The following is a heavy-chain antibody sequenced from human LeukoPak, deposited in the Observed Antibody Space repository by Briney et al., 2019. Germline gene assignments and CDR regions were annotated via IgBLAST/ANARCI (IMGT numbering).Heavy chain of an antibody. D-gene: IGHD3-9*01. Sequence: ASVKVSCKVSGYTLTELSMHWVRQAPGKGLEWMGGFDPEDGETIYAQKFQGRVTMTEDTSTDTAYMGLSSLRSEDTAVYYCARHGILTGYPPYYFDYWGQGTLVTVSS. CDR2: FDPEDGET. J-gene: IGHJ4*02. CDR1: GYTLTELS. CDR3: ARHGILTGYPPYYFDY. V-gene: IGHV1-24*01.